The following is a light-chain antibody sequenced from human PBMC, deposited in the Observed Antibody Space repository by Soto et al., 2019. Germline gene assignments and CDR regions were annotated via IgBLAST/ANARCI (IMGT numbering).Light chain of an antibody. V-gene: IGLV1-44*01. CDR2: SNI. Sequence: QAVVTQPPSASGTPGQRVTISCSGSSSNIGSNTVNWYQQLPGTAPKLLIYSNIQRPSGVPDRFSGSKSGTSASLAISGLQSEDEADIYCSTWDDSLNVVVFGGGTKVSVL. CDR3: STWDDSLNVVV. J-gene: IGLJ2*01. CDR1: SSNIGSNT.